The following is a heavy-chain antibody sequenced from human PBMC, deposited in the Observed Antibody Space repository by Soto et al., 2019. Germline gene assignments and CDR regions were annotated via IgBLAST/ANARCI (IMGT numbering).Heavy chain of an antibody. J-gene: IGHJ6*02. CDR2: IIPILGTA. V-gene: IGHV1-69*01. Sequence: QVQLVQSGAEVKKPGSSVKVSCKASGGTFSSYAISWVRQAPGQGLEWMGGIIPILGTANYAQKFQGRVTITADESTSTADMGLSSLRSEDTAVYYCASSSIAARPGYYGMDVWGQGTTVTVSS. CDR1: GGTFSSYA. CDR3: ASSSIAARPGYYGMDV. D-gene: IGHD6-6*01.